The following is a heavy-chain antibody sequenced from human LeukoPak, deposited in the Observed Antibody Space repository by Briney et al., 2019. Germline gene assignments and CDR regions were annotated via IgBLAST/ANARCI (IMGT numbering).Heavy chain of an antibody. J-gene: IGHJ6*02. CDR1: GISFSASW. Sequence: GGSLRLSCAASGISFSASWMHWVRQAPGKGPVWVSRVTGDGSSTTYADSVKGRFTVSRDNTKNTLYLQMNSLRAEDTAVYYCARDRPHYDFWSGYYLVSDYYYYYGMDVWGQGTTVTVSS. D-gene: IGHD3-3*01. V-gene: IGHV3-74*01. CDR2: VTGDGSST. CDR3: ARDRPHYDFWSGYYLVSDYYYYYGMDV.